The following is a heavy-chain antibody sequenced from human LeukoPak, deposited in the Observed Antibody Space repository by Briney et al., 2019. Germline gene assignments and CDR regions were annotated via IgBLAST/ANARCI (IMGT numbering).Heavy chain of an antibody. J-gene: IGHJ4*02. CDR3: ARDVAVPDYYDSSGYLH. D-gene: IGHD3-22*01. CDR1: GFSFGSFA. V-gene: IGHV3-23*01. CDR2: IIGSGGTT. Sequence: GGSLTLSCAASGFSFGSFAMSWVRHAPGKGLEWVSGIIGSGGTTFYADSVKGRFAISRAHSKNTLYLQMNSLRAEDAAVYYCARDVAVPDYYDSSGYLHWGQGTLVTVSS.